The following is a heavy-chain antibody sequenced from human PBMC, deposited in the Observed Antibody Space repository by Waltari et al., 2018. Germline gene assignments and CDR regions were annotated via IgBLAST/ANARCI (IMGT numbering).Heavy chain of an antibody. CDR3: AREPYYDSSGLDAFDI. V-gene: IGHV4-38-2*02. J-gene: IGHJ3*02. D-gene: IGHD3-22*01. CDR2: IYHSGST. CDR1: GYSISSGYY. Sequence: QVQLQESGPGLVKPSETLSLTCAVSGYSISSGYYWGWIRQPPGKGLEWIGSIYHSGSTYYNPSLKSRVTISGDTSKNQFSLKLSSVTAADTAVYYCAREPYYDSSGLDAFDIWGQGTMVTVSS.